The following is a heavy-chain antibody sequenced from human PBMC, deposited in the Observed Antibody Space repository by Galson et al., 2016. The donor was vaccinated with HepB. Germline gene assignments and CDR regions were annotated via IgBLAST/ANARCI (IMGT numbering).Heavy chain of an antibody. CDR2: ITRSGDAK. J-gene: IGHJ4*02. V-gene: IGHV3-23*01. Sequence: SLRLSCAASGFSFSNSGTSWVRQAPGRGLEWVSGITRSGDAKHYADFVKGRFTISRDNSKNTLYLYMNNLTAGDTAKYYCGKHGGFDYWGQGALVTVSS. D-gene: IGHD3-16*01. CDR1: GFSFSNSG. CDR3: GKHGGFDY.